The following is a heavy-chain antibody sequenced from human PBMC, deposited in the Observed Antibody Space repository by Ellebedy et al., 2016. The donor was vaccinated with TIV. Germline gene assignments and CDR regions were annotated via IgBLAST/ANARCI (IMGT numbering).Heavy chain of an antibody. J-gene: IGHJ6*02. D-gene: IGHD2-8*01. CDR1: GFTFGTYS. CDR3: ARGACMLLSRRSGYGMDV. V-gene: IGHV3-21*01. Sequence: PGGSLRLSCAASGFTFGTYSMNWVRQTPGKGLEWISSISSSSSYIYYADSVKGRFTISRDNAKNSLYLQMNSLRAEDTAVYYCARGACMLLSRRSGYGMDVWGQGTTVTVSS. CDR2: ISSSSSYI.